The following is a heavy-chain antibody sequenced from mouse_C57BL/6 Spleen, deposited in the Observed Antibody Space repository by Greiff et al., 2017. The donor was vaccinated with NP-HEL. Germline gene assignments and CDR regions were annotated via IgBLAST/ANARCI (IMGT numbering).Heavy chain of an antibody. Sequence: QVQLQQPGAELVRPGSSVKLSCKASGYTFTSYWMDWVKQRPGQGLEWIGNIYPSDSETHYNQKFKDKATLTVDKSSSTAYMQLSSLTSEDSAVYYCARGGGAYGYAMDYWGQGTSVTVSS. J-gene: IGHJ4*01. CDR3: ARGGGAYGYAMDY. D-gene: IGHD1-1*02. CDR1: GYTFTSYW. CDR2: IYPSDSET. V-gene: IGHV1-61*01.